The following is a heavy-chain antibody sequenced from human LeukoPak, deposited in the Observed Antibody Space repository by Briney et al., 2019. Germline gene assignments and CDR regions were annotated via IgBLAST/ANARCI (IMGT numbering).Heavy chain of an antibody. CDR3: ARLANYDFWSGPYPHDAFDI. CDR2: IFHSGIA. J-gene: IGHJ3*02. Sequence: SETLSLTCAVSNYPITSDYYWVWIRQPPGQGLEWIGQIFHSGIAHYNPSLKSRVTISVDTSKSQFSLKLSSVTAADTAVYYCARLANYDFWSGPYPHDAFDIWGQGTMVTVSS. D-gene: IGHD3-3*01. V-gene: IGHV4-38-2*01. CDR1: NYPITSDYY.